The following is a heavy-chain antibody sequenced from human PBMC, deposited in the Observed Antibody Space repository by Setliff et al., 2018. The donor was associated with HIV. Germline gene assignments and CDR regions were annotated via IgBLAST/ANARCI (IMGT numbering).Heavy chain of an antibody. D-gene: IGHD2-15*01. V-gene: IGHV4-38-2*01. CDR3: ASRSCRGGGSCYSGGFFFDY. CDR2: IYHSGST. CDR1: GYSISTSYY. Sequence: SETLSLTCAVSGYSISTSYYWGWIRQPPGKGLEWIGSIYHSGSTYYNPSLKSRVTISKDTSKNQFSLKLSSVTAADTAMYYCASRSCRGGGSCYSGGFFFDYWGQGPLVTVS. J-gene: IGHJ4*02.